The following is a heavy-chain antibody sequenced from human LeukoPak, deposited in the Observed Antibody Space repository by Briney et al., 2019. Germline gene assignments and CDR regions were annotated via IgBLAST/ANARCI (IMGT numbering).Heavy chain of an antibody. D-gene: IGHD6-19*01. CDR2: ISGDGGST. CDR1: GFMFHDYA. V-gene: IGHV3-43*02. J-gene: IGHJ4*02. CDR3: ARESESSGWYDY. Sequence: GGSLGPSCAAPGFMFHDYAIHWVRQAPGKGLEWVSLISGDGGSTFYADSVKGRSTISRDNSKNSLYLQMNSLRSDDTALYYCARESESSGWYDYWGQGTLVTVSS.